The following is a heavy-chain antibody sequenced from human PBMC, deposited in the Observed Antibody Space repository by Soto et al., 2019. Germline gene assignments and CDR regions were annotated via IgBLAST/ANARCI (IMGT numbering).Heavy chain of an antibody. D-gene: IGHD1-26*01. CDR2: ISGSGGST. CDR3: ANSCPKRRGIVGATCNIFDY. J-gene: IGHJ4*02. V-gene: IGHV3-23*01. Sequence: GGSLRLSCAASGFTFSSYAMSWVRQAPGKGLEWVSAISGSGGSTYYADSVKGRFTISRDNSKNTLYLQMNSLRAEDTAVYYCANSCPKRRGIVGATCNIFDYWGQGTLVTVSS. CDR1: GFTFSSYA.